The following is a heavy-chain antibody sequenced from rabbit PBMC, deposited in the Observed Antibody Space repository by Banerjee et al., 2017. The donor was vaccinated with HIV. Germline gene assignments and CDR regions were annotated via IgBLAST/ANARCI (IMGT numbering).Heavy chain of an antibody. Sequence: EESGGDLVKPEGSLTLTCTASGFSFSSSYWICWVRQAPGKGLEWIACIYAGGSGSTYYASWAKGRFTISKTSSTTVTLQMTSLTAADTATYFCARGYNYDDSGSSDLWGPGTLVTVS. CDR1: GFSFSSSYW. V-gene: IGHV1S45*01. D-gene: IGHD2-1*01. CDR3: ARGYNYDDSGSSDL. CDR2: IYAGGSGST. J-gene: IGHJ4*01.